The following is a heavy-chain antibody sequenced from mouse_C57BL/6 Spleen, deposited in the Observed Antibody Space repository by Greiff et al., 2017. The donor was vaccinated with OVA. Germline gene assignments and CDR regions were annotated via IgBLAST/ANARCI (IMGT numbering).Heavy chain of an antibody. J-gene: IGHJ2*01. D-gene: IGHD3-2*02. V-gene: IGHV1-69*01. CDR1: GYTFTSYW. CDR2: IDPSDSYT. CDR3: AVDSSGYLYYFDY. Sequence: VQLQQPGAELVMPGASVKLSCKASGYTFTSYWMHWVKQRPGQGLEWIGEIDPSDSYTNYNQKFKGKSTLTVDKYASTAYMQLSSLTSEDSAVYYCAVDSSGYLYYFDYWGQGTTLTVSS.